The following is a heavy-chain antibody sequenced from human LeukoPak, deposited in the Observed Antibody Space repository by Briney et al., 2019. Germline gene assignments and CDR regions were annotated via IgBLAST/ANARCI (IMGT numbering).Heavy chain of an antibody. CDR1: GFTFSSYS. Sequence: GGSLRLSCAASGFTFSSYSMNWVRQAPGKGLEWVSGISWNSGSIGYADSVKGRFTISRDNAKNSLYLQMNSLRAEDTALYYCAKDIGESSGWYSAFDTWGQGTMVTASS. CDR3: AKDIGESSGWYSAFDT. CDR2: ISWNSGSI. J-gene: IGHJ3*02. D-gene: IGHD6-19*01. V-gene: IGHV3-9*01.